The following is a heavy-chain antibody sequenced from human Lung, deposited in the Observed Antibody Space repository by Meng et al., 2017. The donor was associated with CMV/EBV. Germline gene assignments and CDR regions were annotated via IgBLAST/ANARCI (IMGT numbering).Heavy chain of an antibody. CDR1: GYTFTDHY. D-gene: IGHD3-9*01. V-gene: IGHV1-2*02. CDR3: ARDNDWGPDY. CDR2: IYPNSGGT. Sequence: ASXXVSCKASGYTFTDHYFHWVRQAPGQGLEWMGWIYPNSGGTQYAQKFQGRLTVTTDTSISTGYMELSSLGSDDTAVYYCARDNDWGPDYWGQGTLVTVSS. J-gene: IGHJ4*02.